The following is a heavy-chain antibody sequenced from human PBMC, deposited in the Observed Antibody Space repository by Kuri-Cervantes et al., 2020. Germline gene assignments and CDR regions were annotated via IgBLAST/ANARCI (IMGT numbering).Heavy chain of an antibody. V-gene: IGHV3-23*01. CDR2: IIGGGGVT. D-gene: IGHD2-15*01. J-gene: IGHJ4*02. Sequence: GGSLRLSCVTSGFTFTSYPMTWVRQAPGKGLEWVSTIIGGGGVTEYADSVKGRFTISRDNSKKTVSLQMNSLRAEDTAVYYCARVYCSGGSCYGPFDYWGQGTLVTVSS. CDR3: ARVYCSGGSCYGPFDY. CDR1: GFTFTSYP.